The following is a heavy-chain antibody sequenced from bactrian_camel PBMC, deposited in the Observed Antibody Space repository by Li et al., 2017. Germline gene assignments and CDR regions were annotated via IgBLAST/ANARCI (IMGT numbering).Heavy chain of an antibody. CDR2: IFTDSVFT. CDR3: AAGGSWVTLDSKEYKS. D-gene: IGHD1*01. Sequence: HVQLVESGGGSVQAGGSLSLVCTGFSDRTLTLALFRQAPGEEREAVAMIFTDSVFTWNADSVKGRFTVSHVESKNIMYLEMNSLKPEDTAMYYCAAGGSWVTLDSKEYKSWGRGTQVTVS. CDR1: SDRTLT. J-gene: IGHJ4*01. V-gene: IGHV3-2*01.